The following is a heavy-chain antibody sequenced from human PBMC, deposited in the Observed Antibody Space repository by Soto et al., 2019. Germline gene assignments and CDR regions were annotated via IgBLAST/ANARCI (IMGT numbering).Heavy chain of an antibody. Sequence: SQTLSLTCAISGDSVSSNTAAWNWIRSSPSRGLEWLGRTYYSSNWRHDYAVSVKSRITVNPDTSKNHFSLQLNSVTPDDTAVYYCARGVAGSGFDLGGQGTLVTVSS. J-gene: IGHJ4*02. CDR3: ARGVAGSGFDL. CDR1: GDSVSSNTAA. CDR2: TYYSSNWRH. D-gene: IGHD6-19*01. V-gene: IGHV6-1*01.